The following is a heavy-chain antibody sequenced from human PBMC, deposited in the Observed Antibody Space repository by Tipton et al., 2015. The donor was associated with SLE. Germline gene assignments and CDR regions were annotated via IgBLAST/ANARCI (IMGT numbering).Heavy chain of an antibody. D-gene: IGHD1-26*01. Sequence: SLRLSCAVSGFTFTSYMMTWVRQAPGKGLEWVSSISSSGNFIYYADSVKGRFTMSRDNAKNALSLQMSSLRDEDTAVYYCARDPSGSRLDYWGQGTLVTVSS. CDR3: ARDPSGSRLDY. J-gene: IGHJ4*02. V-gene: IGHV3-21*01. CDR2: ISSSGNFI. CDR1: GFTFTSYM.